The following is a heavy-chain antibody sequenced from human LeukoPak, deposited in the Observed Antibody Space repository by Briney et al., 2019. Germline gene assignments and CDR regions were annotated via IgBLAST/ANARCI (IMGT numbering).Heavy chain of an antibody. D-gene: IGHD3-10*01. J-gene: IGHJ3*02. V-gene: IGHV3-33*01. Sequence: GGSLRLSCAASGFTFSSYGMHWVRQAPGKGLEWVAVISYDGSNKYYADSVKGRFTISRDNSKDTLYLQMNSLRAEDTAVYYCARDRRVRAVIITDDAFDIWGQGTMVTVSS. CDR3: ARDRRVRAVIITDDAFDI. CDR1: GFTFSSYG. CDR2: ISYDGSNK.